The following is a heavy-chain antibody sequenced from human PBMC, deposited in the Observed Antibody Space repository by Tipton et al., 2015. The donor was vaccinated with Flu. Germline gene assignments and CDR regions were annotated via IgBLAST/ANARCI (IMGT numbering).Heavy chain of an antibody. CDR3: ARDPSLGMPDYFDY. V-gene: IGHV4-38-2*02. CDR1: GDSISSGYY. J-gene: IGHJ4*02. Sequence: TLSLTCTVSGDSISSGYYWGWIRQPPGKGLEWIGNIYHTGSTYYNPSLKSRVTISVDTSKKQFSLQLRSVTAADTAVYYCARDPSLGMPDYFDYWGQGTLVTASS. CDR2: IYHTGST. D-gene: IGHD2-2*01.